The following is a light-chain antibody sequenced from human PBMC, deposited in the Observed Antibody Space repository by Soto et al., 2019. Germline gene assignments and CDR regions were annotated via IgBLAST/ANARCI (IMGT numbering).Light chain of an antibody. CDR1: QSISTY. V-gene: IGKV1-39*01. J-gene: IGKJ5*01. Sequence: DIQMTQSPSSLSASVGNRVTITCRASQSISTYLNWYQKTPGKAPILLIYAASRLQSGVHSRFSGSGGGTDFTLSISSVQPEDFATYFCQQSYMDPITFGQGTRLEIK. CDR2: AAS. CDR3: QQSYMDPIT.